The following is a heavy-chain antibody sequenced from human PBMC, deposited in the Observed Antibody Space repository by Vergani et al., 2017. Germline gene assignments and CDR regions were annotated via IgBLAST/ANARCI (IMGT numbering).Heavy chain of an antibody. Sequence: EVLLLESGGGLVQPGGSLRLSCAASGFTFSSYAMSWVRQAPGKGLEWVSAISGSGGSTYYADSVKGRFTISRNNSKNTLYLQMNNLRAEDTAVYYCEKVIVVPAAMGFDYWGQGTLVTVSS. CDR3: EKVIVVPAAMGFDY. V-gene: IGHV3-23*01. CDR2: ISGSGGST. D-gene: IGHD2-2*01. CDR1: GFTFSSYA. J-gene: IGHJ4*02.